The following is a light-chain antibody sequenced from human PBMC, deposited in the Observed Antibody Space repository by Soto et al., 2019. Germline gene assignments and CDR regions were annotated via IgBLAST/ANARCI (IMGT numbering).Light chain of an antibody. CDR1: QSISTE. CDR2: SAS. Sequence: EIVMTQSPATLSVSPGERATLSCRASQSISTEFAWYQQKTGQPPSLLIYSASTRATGVPARFTGSVSGSEFTLSISGLQAEDFAVYYCQQGHNWPLAFGQGNRLEI. J-gene: IGKJ2*01. CDR3: QQGHNWPLA. V-gene: IGKV3-15*01.